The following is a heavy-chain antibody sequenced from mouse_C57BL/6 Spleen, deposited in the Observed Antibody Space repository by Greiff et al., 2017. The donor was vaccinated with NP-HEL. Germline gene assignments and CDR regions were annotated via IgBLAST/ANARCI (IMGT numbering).Heavy chain of an antibody. CDR3: ARDDYYYGTPGSY. CDR2: ISDGGSYT. V-gene: IGHV5-4*01. Sequence: EVMLVESGGGLVKPGGSLKLSCAASGFTFSSYAMSWVRQTPEKRLEWVATISDGGSYTYYPDNVKGRFTISRDNAKNNLYLQMSHLKSEDTSMYYCARDDYYYGTPGSYWGQGTTLTVSS. J-gene: IGHJ2*01. CDR1: GFTFSSYA. D-gene: IGHD1-1*01.